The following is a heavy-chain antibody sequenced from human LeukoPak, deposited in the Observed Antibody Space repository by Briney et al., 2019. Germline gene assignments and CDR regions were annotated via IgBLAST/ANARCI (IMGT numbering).Heavy chain of an antibody. V-gene: IGHV3-21*01. Sequence: GGSLRLSCAASGFTFSTYAMNWVRQAPGKGLEWVSSTSSSSSYIYYADSVKGRFTISRDNAKNSLYLQMNSLRAEDTAVYYCARDPSYYDSSGPFDYWGQGTLVTVSS. CDR3: ARDPSYYDSSGPFDY. CDR1: GFTFSTYA. J-gene: IGHJ4*02. CDR2: TSSSSSYI. D-gene: IGHD3-22*01.